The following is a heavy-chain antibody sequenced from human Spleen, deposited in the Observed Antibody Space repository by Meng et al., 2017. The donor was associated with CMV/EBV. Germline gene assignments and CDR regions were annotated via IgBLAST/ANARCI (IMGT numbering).Heavy chain of an antibody. V-gene: IGHV4-38-2*02. Sequence: GSLRLSCTVSGYSISSGYYWGWIRQPPGKGLEWIGSIYHSGSTYYNPSLKSRVTISVDTSKNQFSLNLSSVTATDTAVYYCARDSLEVTIPIWGQGTLVTVSS. D-gene: IGHD3-3*01. CDR3: ARDSLEVTIPI. J-gene: IGHJ4*02. CDR2: IYHSGST. CDR1: GYSISSGYY.